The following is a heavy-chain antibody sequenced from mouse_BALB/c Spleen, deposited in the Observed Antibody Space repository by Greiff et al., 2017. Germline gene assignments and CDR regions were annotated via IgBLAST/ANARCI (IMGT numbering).Heavy chain of an antibody. CDR3: ARTTTVVEPLAY. D-gene: IGHD1-1*01. CDR1: GYTFTSYT. Sequence: QVQLQQSAAELARPGASVKMSCKASGYTFTSYTMHWVKQRPGQGLEWIGYINPSSGYTEYNQKFKDKTTLTADKSSSTAYMQLSSLTSEDSAVYYCARTTTVVEPLAYWGQGTLVTVSA. J-gene: IGHJ3*01. V-gene: IGHV1-4*02. CDR2: INPSSGYT.